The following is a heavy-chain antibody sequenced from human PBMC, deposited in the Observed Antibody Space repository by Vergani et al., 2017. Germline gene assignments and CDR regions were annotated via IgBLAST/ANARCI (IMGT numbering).Heavy chain of an antibody. CDR3: ARHASSGYRPQVLAGY. V-gene: IGHV5-51*01. D-gene: IGHD3-22*01. CDR1: GYSFTSYW. CDR2: IYPGDSDT. J-gene: IGHJ4*02. Sequence: EVQLVQSGAEVKKPGESLNISCQGSGYSFTSYWIGWVRQMPGKGLEWMGIIYPGDSDTRYSPSFQGQVTISADKSISTAYLQWSSLKASDTAMYYCARHASSGYRPQVLAGYWGQGTLVTVSS.